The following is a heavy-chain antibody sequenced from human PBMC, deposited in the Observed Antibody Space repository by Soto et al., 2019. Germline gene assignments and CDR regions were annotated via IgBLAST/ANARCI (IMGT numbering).Heavy chain of an antibody. CDR3: ARSPIAASGTNAFEH. V-gene: IGHV4-39*01. Sequence: PSETLSLTCTVSGGSISSSDYYWGWIHKPPGKGLEWIGSIYYRGSTYYNPSLKSRVTISVDTSKNHFSLKLSSVTAADTAVYYCARSPIAASGTNAFEHWGQGTSVTVSS. D-gene: IGHD6-13*01. J-gene: IGHJ5*02. CDR1: GGSISSSDYY. CDR2: IYYRGST.